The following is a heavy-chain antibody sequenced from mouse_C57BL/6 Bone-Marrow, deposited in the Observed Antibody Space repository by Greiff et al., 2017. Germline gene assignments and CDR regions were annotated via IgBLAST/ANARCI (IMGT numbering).Heavy chain of an antibody. Sequence: QVQLQQSGAELVRPGASVTLSCKASGYTFTDYEMHWVKQTPVHGLEWIGAIDPETGGTAYNQKFKGKAILTADKSSSTAYMELRSLTSEDSAVYYCTSRGDYLYAMDYWGQGTSVTVSS. V-gene: IGHV1-15*01. CDR1: GYTFTDYE. CDR2: IDPETGGT. J-gene: IGHJ4*01. CDR3: TSRGDYLYAMDY. D-gene: IGHD2-4*01.